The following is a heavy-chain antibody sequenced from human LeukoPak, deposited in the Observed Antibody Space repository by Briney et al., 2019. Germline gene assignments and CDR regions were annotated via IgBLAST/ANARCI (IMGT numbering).Heavy chain of an antibody. D-gene: IGHD1-7*01. Sequence: PGGSLRLSCAASGLTFSSYLMSWVRQAPGKGLEWVANIKQDGSEKYYVDSVKGRFTISRDNAKNSLYLQMNSLRAEDTAVYYCARERYNWNYAFDYWGQGTLVTVSS. CDR1: GLTFSSYL. V-gene: IGHV3-7*01. CDR3: ARERYNWNYAFDY. J-gene: IGHJ4*02. CDR2: IKQDGSEK.